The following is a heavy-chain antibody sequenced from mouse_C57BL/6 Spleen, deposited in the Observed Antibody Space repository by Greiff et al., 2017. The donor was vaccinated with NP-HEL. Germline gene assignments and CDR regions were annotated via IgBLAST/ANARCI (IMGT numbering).Heavy chain of an antibody. V-gene: IGHV5-4*01. D-gene: IGHD1-1*01. J-gene: IGHJ2*01. CDR1: GFTFSSYA. CDR2: ISDGGSYT. Sequence: EVQRVESGGGLVKPGGSLKLSCAASGFTFSSYAMSWVRQTPEKRLEWVATISDGGSYTYYPDNVKGRFTISRDNAKNNLYLQMSHLKSEDTAMYYCAREGEDYSYYFDYWGQGTTLTVSS. CDR3: AREGEDYSYYFDY.